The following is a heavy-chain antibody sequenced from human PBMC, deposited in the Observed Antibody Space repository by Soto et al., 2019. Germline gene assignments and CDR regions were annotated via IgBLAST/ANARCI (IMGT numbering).Heavy chain of an antibody. D-gene: IGHD6-13*01. V-gene: IGHV3-74*01. J-gene: IGHJ4*02. CDR1: GFTFSSYW. CDR2: INSDGSST. Sequence: GVLRLSCAASGFTFSSYWMHWVRQAPGKGLVWVSRINSDGSSTSYADSVKGRFTISRDNAKNTLYLQMNSLRAGDTAVYYCARDGGSSWYIDYWGQGTLVTVSS. CDR3: ARDGGSSWYIDY.